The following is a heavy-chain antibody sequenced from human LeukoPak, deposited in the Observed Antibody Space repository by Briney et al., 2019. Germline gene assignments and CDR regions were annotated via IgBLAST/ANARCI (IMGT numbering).Heavy chain of an antibody. V-gene: IGHV3-21*01. CDR1: GFTFSSYS. CDR3: ARDVAARPRWFAP. D-gene: IGHD6-6*01. J-gene: IGHJ5*02. Sequence: GGSLRLSCAASGFTFSSYSMSWVRQAPGKGLEWVSFISSSSNHLYYADSVKGRFTISRDNAKNSLYLQMNSLRAEDTAVYYCARDVAARPRWFAPWGQGTLVTVSS. CDR2: ISSSSNHL.